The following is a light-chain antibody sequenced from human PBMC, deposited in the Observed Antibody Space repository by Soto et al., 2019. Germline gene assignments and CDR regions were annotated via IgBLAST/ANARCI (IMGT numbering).Light chain of an antibody. CDR3: SSYAGTNNV. Sequence: QSALTQPPSASGSPGQSVTISCTGTSSDVGGYNYVSWYQQYPGKAPKLMIYEVNKRPSGVPDRFSCSKSGNTAYLTVSGLQTEDEADYYCSSYAGTNNVFGTGTKVTVL. CDR1: SSDVGGYNY. CDR2: EVN. J-gene: IGLJ1*01. V-gene: IGLV2-8*01.